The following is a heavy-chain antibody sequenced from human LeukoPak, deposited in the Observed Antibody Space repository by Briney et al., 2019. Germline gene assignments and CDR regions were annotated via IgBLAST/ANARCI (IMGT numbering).Heavy chain of an antibody. J-gene: IGHJ4*02. D-gene: IGHD3-22*01. CDR3: ARGLYDSSDY. CDR1: GYTFTDYY. CDR2: INPNSGGT. Sequence: ASVKGSCKASGYTFTDYYMHWVRQAPGQGLEWMGWINPNSGGTNYAQKSQGRVTMTRDTSISTAYMELSRLRSDDTAVYYCARGLYDSSDYWGQGTLVTVSS. V-gene: IGHV1-2*02.